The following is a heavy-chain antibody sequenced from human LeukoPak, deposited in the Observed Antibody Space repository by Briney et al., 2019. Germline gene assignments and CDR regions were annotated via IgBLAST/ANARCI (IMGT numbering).Heavy chain of an antibody. Sequence: GASVKVSCKASGGTFSSYAISWVRQAPGQGLEWMGGIIPIFGTANYAQKFQGRVTITTDESTSTAYMELSSLRSEDTAVYYCARGTYYYGSGSTPPPDYWGQGTLITVSS. D-gene: IGHD3-10*01. CDR2: IIPIFGTA. CDR3: ARGTYYYGSGSTPPPDY. J-gene: IGHJ4*02. V-gene: IGHV1-69*05. CDR1: GGTFSSYA.